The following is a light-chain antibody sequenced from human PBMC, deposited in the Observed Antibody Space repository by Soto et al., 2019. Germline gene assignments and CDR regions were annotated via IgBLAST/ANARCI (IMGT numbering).Light chain of an antibody. Sequence: EIVLTQSPDTLALSPGERATLSCRASQSVTSNYLAWYQQKPGQAPRLLIFGISSRATGIPDRFSGSGSGTVFTLTSARLEPEDFSVYSCQQYGSSDALGQGTKLEIK. CDR1: QSVTSNY. J-gene: IGKJ2*01. CDR3: QQYGSSDA. V-gene: IGKV3-20*01. CDR2: GIS.